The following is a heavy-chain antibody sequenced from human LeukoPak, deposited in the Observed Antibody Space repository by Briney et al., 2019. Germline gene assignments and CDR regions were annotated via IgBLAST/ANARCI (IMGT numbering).Heavy chain of an antibody. Sequence: SETLSLTCTVSGDSISSYYWSWIRQPPGKGLEWIGYIYYSGSTNYNPSLKSRVTISVDTSRNQFSLKLSSVTAADTAVYYCARGRLGGSGSYYNVLDYWGQGTLVTVSS. J-gene: IGHJ4*02. CDR1: GDSISSYY. V-gene: IGHV4-59*01. CDR2: IYYSGST. CDR3: ARGRLGGSGSYYNVLDY. D-gene: IGHD3-10*01.